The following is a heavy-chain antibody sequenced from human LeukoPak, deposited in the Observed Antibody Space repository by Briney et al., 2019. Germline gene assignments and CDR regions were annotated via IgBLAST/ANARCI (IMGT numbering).Heavy chain of an antibody. CDR3: AREIGEYYYDSSGYPYYFDY. D-gene: IGHD3-22*01. J-gene: IGHJ4*02. Sequence: GGSLKLSCAAPGFTFSSYAMHWVRQAPGKGLEWVAVISYDGSNKYYADSVKGRFTISRDNSKNTLYLQMNSLRAEDTAVYYCAREIGEYYYDSSGYPYYFDYWGQGTLVTVSS. V-gene: IGHV3-30-3*01. CDR2: ISYDGSNK. CDR1: GFTFSSYA.